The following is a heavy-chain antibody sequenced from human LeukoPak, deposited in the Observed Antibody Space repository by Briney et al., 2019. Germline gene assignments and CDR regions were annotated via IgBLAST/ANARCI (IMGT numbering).Heavy chain of an antibody. J-gene: IGHJ4*02. Sequence: GGSLRLSCAASGFTFSVYGMHWVRQAPGKGLEWVAVIWYDGSNKYYADSVKGRFTISRDNSKNTLYLQMNSLRAEDTAVYYCARDLYGSGWYINYWGQGTLVTVSS. CDR3: ARDLYGSGWYINY. CDR1: GFTFSVYG. D-gene: IGHD6-19*01. V-gene: IGHV3-33*01. CDR2: IWYDGSNK.